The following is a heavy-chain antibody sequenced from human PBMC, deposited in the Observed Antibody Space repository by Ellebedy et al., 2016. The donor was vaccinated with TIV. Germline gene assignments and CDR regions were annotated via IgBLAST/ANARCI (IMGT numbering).Heavy chain of an antibody. CDR2: INQSGST. CDR1: GGSFSDYH. CDR3: ARDFVGPPNS. Sequence: MPSETLSLTCAVYGGSFSDYHWIWIRQPPGKGLEWNGEINQSGSTNYNPPLKSRVTIYMEKSKNQFSRTITYVTAADTAVYYCARDFVGPPNSWGPGTPVTVSS. J-gene: IGHJ4*02. V-gene: IGHV4-34*01. D-gene: IGHD1-26*01.